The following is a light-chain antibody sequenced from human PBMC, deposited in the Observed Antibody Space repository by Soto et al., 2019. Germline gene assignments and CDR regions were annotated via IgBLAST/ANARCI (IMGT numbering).Light chain of an antibody. CDR1: QSVTNF. Sequence: EIVLTQSPGTLSLSPGERATLSCRASQSVTNFLAWYQQKPGKSPSLLIYNASHRATGIPARFSGSGSGTDFTLTISSLEPEDFAVYYCQQRYRWPETFGQGTKVDIK. CDR3: QQRYRWPET. CDR2: NAS. J-gene: IGKJ1*01. V-gene: IGKV3-11*01.